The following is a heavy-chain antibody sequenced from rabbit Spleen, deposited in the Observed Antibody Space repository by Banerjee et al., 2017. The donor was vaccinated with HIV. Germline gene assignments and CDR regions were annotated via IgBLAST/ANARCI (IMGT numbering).Heavy chain of an antibody. CDR3: ARDLVGVIGWNFYL. CDR1: GVSFSANSY. Sequence: QSLEESGGDLVKPGASLTLTCKASGVSFSANSYMCWVRQAPGKGLEWVVCINAATTKPVYATWAKGRFTISRTSSTTVTLRMTSLTAADTATYFCARDLVGVIGWNFYLWGPGTLVTVS. CDR2: INAATTKP. D-gene: IGHD1-1*01. J-gene: IGHJ4*01. V-gene: IGHV1S40*01.